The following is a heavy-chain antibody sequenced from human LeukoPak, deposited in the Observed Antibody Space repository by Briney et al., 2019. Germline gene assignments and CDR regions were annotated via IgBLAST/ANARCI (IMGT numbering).Heavy chain of an antibody. CDR1: GLTFSNHA. CDR2: VRHDGSNE. Sequence: GGSLRLSCAASGLTFSNHAMSWVRQAPGKGLEWVAFVRHDGSNEYYVGSVKGRFTISRDKSKNTLYLQMNSLRVEDTAVYSCAKESDSGYHSEGPRNWGQGTLVTVSS. J-gene: IGHJ4*02. D-gene: IGHD5-12*01. CDR3: AKESDSGYHSEGPRN. V-gene: IGHV3-30*02.